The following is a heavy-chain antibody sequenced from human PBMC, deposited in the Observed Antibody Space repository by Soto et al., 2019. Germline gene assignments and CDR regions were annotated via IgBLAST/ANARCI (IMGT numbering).Heavy chain of an antibody. CDR3: AASLGEPYSGYDSFDY. J-gene: IGHJ4*02. CDR1: GFTFTSSA. CDR2: IVVGSGNT. Sequence: WASVKVSCKASGFTFTSSAVQWVRQARGQRLEWIGWIVVGSGNTNYAQKFQERVTITRDMSTSTAYMELSSLRSEDTAVYYCAASLGEPYSGYDSFDYWGQGTLVTVSS. D-gene: IGHD5-12*01. V-gene: IGHV1-58*01.